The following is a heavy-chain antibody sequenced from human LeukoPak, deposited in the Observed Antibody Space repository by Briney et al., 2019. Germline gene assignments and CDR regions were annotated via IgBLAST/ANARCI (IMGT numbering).Heavy chain of an antibody. J-gene: IGHJ3*02. CDR2: ISGSGGST. D-gene: IGHD4-17*01. CDR1: GFTFSSYA. Sequence: GGSLRLSCAASGFTFSSYAMSWVRQAPGKGLEWVSAISGSGGSTFYADSVKGRFTISRDNSKNILYLQMNGLRAEDTAVYYCARDPNGDYIGAFDMWGRGTLVTVSS. CDR3: ARDPNGDYIGAFDM. V-gene: IGHV3-23*01.